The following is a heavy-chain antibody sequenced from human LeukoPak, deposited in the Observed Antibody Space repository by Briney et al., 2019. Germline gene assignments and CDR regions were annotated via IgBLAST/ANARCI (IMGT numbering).Heavy chain of an antibody. D-gene: IGHD6-19*01. CDR1: GFTFSSYG. V-gene: IGHV3-23*01. CDR2: ISGSGGST. CDR3: AKARALYSSGWHLDY. J-gene: IGHJ4*02. Sequence: PGGTLRLSCAASGFTFSSYGMSWVRQAPGKGLEWVSAISGSGGSTYYADSVKGRFTISRDNSKNTLYLQMNSLRAEDTAVYYCAKARALYSSGWHLDYWGQGTLVTVSS.